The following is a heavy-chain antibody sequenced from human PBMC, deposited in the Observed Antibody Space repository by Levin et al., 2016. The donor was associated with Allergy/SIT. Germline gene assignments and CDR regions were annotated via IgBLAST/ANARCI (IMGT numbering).Heavy chain of an antibody. Sequence: WIRQPPGKGLEWVSAISGSGGSTYYADSVKGRFTISRDNSKNTLYLQMNSLRAEDTAVYYCAKDPHLTSWDIVVVVAAQRFDYWGQGTLVTVSS. CDR3: AKDPHLTSWDIVVVVAAQRFDY. CDR2: ISGSGGST. V-gene: IGHV3-23*01. J-gene: IGHJ4*02. D-gene: IGHD2-15*01.